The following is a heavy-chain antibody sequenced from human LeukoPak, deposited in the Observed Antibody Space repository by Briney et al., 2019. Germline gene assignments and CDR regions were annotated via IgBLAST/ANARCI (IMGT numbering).Heavy chain of an antibody. Sequence: GESLKISCQGSGYAWVRQMPGKGLEWMGIIYPGDSDTRYSPSFQGQVTISADKSISTAYLRWSSLKASDTAMYYCAASESQTRFDYWGQGTLVTVSS. CDR1: GY. D-gene: IGHD1/OR15-1a*01. V-gene: IGHV5-51*01. CDR3: AASESQTRFDY. CDR2: IYPGDSDT. J-gene: IGHJ4*02.